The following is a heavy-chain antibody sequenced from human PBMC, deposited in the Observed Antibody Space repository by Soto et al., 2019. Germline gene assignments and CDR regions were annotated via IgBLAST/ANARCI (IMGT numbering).Heavy chain of an antibody. CDR1: GGSIISSSYC. V-gene: IGHV4-39*01. Sequence: YVTLPLTCSVAGGSIISSSYCFVGIRQAPRRGLVSGGSIDYSGSTYYNLSQKSRVPISVDTTKNQFHLKLRLLTAADTAIEYCARQDLGQRVPYYYSGMDVWGQGTTVAVSS. D-gene: IGHD6-6*01. CDR2: IDYSGST. CDR3: ARQDLGQRVPYYYSGMDV. J-gene: IGHJ6*02.